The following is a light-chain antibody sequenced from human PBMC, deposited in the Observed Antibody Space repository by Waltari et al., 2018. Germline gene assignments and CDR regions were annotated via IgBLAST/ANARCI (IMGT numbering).Light chain of an antibody. CDR3: SSYTSSSALV. Sequence: QSALTQPASVSGSPGQSITISCTGTSRYVGGYNYVSWYQQHPGKAPKVMIYDVSKRPSGVSSRFSGSKSGNTASLTISGLQTEDEADYYCSSYTSSSALVFGGGTKLTVL. CDR2: DVS. CDR1: SRYVGGYNY. V-gene: IGLV2-14*01. J-gene: IGLJ2*01.